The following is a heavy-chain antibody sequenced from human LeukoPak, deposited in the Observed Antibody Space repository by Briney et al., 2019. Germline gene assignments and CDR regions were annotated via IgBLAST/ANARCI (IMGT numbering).Heavy chain of an antibody. J-gene: IGHJ4*02. V-gene: IGHV3-23*01. CDR2: ISHDGYST. CDR1: GFTFSAYA. D-gene: IGHD5/OR15-5a*01. CDR3: LKSTVSTGSDN. Sequence: PGGSLRLSCAASGFTFSAYAMSWVRQAPGKGLEWVSTISHDGYSTYYADSVKGHFTVSRDKSKNMLYLQVNSLRAEDTAVYYCLKSTVSTGSDNWGQGTLVTVSS.